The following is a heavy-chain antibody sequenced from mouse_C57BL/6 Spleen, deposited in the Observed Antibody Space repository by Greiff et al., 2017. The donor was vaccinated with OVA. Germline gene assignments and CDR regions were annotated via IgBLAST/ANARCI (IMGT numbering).Heavy chain of an antibody. D-gene: IGHD1-1*02. CDR3: AKWWFDY. V-gene: IGHV1-52*01. CDR2: IDPSDSET. CDR1: GYTFTSYW. J-gene: IGHJ2*01. Sequence: QVQLQQPGAELVRPGSSVKLSCKASGYTFTSYWMHWVKQRPIQGLEWIGNIDPSDSETHNKQQWQEQEKRTGEKPSSPADMQLSSLTSEDSAVYYGAKWWFDYWGQGTTLTVSS.